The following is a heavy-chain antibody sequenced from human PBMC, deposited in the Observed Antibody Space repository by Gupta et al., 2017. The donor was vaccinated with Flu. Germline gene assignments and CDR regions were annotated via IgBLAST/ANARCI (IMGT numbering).Heavy chain of an antibody. D-gene: IGHD6-19*01. CDR1: GITFSNHA. CDR2: VSADGSGT. V-gene: IGHV3-23*01. Sequence: EVQPFPSGGGLVPPWGSLGLRCRASGITFSNHAMTWVRQAPGKGLEWVSAVSADGSGTSYAESVQGRFAISRDNSKNMMYVQMNGLRADDTAIYYCARETNGWYYSWGQGTLVTVSS. J-gene: IGHJ4*02. CDR3: ARETNGWYYS.